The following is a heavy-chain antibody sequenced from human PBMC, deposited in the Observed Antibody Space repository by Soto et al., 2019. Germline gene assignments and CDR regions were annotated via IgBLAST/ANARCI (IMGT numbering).Heavy chain of an antibody. CDR3: ARALNSGDSFDY. Sequence: SETLSLTCTVSGDSFSNFYWSWIRQPPGKGLEWIGYFHGSGNTGYNPSLENRVSIGLGTSANQFSLELRSVTAADTAVYFCARALNSGDSFDYWGQGTLVTVSS. J-gene: IGHJ4*02. D-gene: IGHD4-17*01. V-gene: IGHV4-59*12. CDR2: FHGSGNT. CDR1: GDSFSNFY.